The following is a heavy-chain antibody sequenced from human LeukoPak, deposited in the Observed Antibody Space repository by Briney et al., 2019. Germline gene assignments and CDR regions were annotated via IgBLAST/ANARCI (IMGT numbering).Heavy chain of an antibody. CDR2: IKSKTDGGTT. CDR3: TPSIAVAGSLVY. Sequence: GGSLRLSCAASGFTFSSFAMSWVRQAPGKGLEWVGRIKSKTDGGTTDYAAPVKGRFTISRDDSKNTLNLQMNSLKTEDTAVYYCTPSIAVAGSLVYWGQGTLVTVSS. CDR1: GFTFSSFA. D-gene: IGHD6-19*01. J-gene: IGHJ4*02. V-gene: IGHV3-15*01.